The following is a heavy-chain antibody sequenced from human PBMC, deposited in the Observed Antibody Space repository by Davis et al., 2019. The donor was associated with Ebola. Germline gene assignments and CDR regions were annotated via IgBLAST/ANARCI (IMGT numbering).Heavy chain of an antibody. CDR3: ASSTYYYDSSGYYYEYFQH. V-gene: IGHV1-46*01. CDR2: INPSGGST. Sequence: AASVKVSCKASGYTFTSYAMNWVRQAPGQGLEWMGIINPSGGSTSYAQKFQGRVTMTRDTSISTAYMELSRLRSDDTAVYYCASSTYYYDSSGYYYEYFQHWGQGTLVTVSS. J-gene: IGHJ1*01. D-gene: IGHD3-22*01. CDR1: GYTFTSYA.